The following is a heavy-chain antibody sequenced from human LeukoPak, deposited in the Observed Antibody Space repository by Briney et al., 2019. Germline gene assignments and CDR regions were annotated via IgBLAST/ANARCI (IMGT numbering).Heavy chain of an antibody. Sequence: PGGSLRLSCAASGFTFSSYAMSWVRQAPGKGLEWVSAISGSGGSTYYADSVKGRFTISRDNSKNTLYLQMNSLRAEDTAVYYCAKQGSSSWYWATYYYYGMDVWGQGTTVTVSS. CDR1: GFTFSSYA. V-gene: IGHV3-23*01. CDR2: ISGSGGST. J-gene: IGHJ6*02. D-gene: IGHD6-13*01. CDR3: AKQGSSSWYWATYYYYGMDV.